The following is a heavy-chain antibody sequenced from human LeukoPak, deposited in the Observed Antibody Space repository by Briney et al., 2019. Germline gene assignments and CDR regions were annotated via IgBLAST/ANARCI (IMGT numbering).Heavy chain of an antibody. CDR1: GFTFSSYA. D-gene: IGHD3-10*01. V-gene: IGHV3-23*01. J-gene: IGHJ4*02. CDR3: AKRLYYDSGSYSAFDY. Sequence: GGSLRLSCAASGFTFSSYAMNWVRQAPGKGLEWVSAISSSGGSTYYADSVKGRFTISRDNSKITLYLQVNSLRAEDTAVYYCAKRLYYDSGSYSAFDYWGPGTLVTVSS. CDR2: ISSSGGST.